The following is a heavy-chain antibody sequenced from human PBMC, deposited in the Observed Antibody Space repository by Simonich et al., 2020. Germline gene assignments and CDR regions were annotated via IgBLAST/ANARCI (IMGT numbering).Heavy chain of an antibody. Sequence: QVQLQESGPGLVKPSETLSLTCAVSGYSISSGYYWGWIRQPPGKGLEGLGSIYHSGSTDYNPSLKSRVTISVDTSKNQFSLKLSSVTAADTAVYYCARVGYSNYYYYGMDVWGQGTTVTVSS. CDR3: ARVGYSNYYYYGMDV. J-gene: IGHJ6*02. V-gene: IGHV4-38-2*01. D-gene: IGHD6-13*01. CDR1: GYSISSGYY. CDR2: IYHSGST.